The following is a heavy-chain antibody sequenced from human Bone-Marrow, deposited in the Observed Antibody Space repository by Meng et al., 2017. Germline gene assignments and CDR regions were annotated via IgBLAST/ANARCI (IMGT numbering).Heavy chain of an antibody. CDR1: GVSISSYS. J-gene: IGHJ5*02. CDR3: ATDATDGPYSVAPWFAP. Sequence: SETLSLTCTVSGVSISSYSWSWIRQSAGKGLEWIGRVFPRGTTDYNPSLKSRLTMSVDTSKNQFSLNLTSVTAADTAVYYCATDATDGPYSVAPWFAPWGQGNRVNGYS. V-gene: IGHV4-4*07. D-gene: IGHD6-19*01. CDR2: VFPRGTT.